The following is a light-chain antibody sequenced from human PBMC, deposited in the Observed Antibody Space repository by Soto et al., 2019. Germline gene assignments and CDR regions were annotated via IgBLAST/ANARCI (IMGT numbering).Light chain of an antibody. J-gene: IGKJ1*01. V-gene: IGKV3-20*01. CDR3: QHYSSYSGA. Sequence: EIVLTQSPGTLSLSPGERATLSCRASQSVSSSYLAWYQQKPGQAPRLLIYGASSRATGIPDRFSGSGSGTEFTLTINSLQPDDFAAYFCQHYSSYSGAFGQGTKVEIK. CDR2: GAS. CDR1: QSVSSSY.